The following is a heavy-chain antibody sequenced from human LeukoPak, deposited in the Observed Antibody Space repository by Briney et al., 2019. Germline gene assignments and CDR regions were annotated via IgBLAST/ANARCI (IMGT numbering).Heavy chain of an antibody. CDR2: ISSSGGTI. V-gene: IGHV3-48*03. CDR1: GITFSGYTFSSYE. Sequence: GGSLRLSCAASGITFSGYTFSSYEMTWVRQAPGKGLEWVSYISSSGGTIYYAGSVKGRFAISRDNAKKSMYLQMNSLRAEDTAVYYCATALGYCSGGTCPWGQGTLVTVSS. D-gene: IGHD2-15*01. CDR3: ATALGYCSGGTCP. J-gene: IGHJ5*02.